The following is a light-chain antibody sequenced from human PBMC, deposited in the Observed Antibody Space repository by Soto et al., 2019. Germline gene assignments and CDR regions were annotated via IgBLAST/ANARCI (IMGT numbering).Light chain of an antibody. Sequence: QSVLTQPPSASGTPGQRVTISCSGSSSNIGRNYVYWYQQLPGTAPKLLIYRNNQRPSGVPDRFSGSKSDTSASLAISGLRSEDEADYYCAAWDDSLSGQVFGTGTKLTVL. V-gene: IGLV1-47*01. CDR2: RNN. J-gene: IGLJ1*01. CDR3: AAWDDSLSGQV. CDR1: SSNIGRNY.